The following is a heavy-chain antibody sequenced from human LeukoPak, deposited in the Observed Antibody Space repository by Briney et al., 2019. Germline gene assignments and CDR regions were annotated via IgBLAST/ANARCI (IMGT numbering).Heavy chain of an antibody. V-gene: IGHV1-46*01. D-gene: IGHD3-22*01. CDR1: GYTFTSYY. J-gene: IGHJ4*02. CDR3: ARAPDPYYYASSGLFDY. Sequence: GSSVKVSCKASGYTFTSYYMHWVRQAPGQGLEWMGIINPSGGSTSYAQKFQGRVTMTRDMSTSTVYMELSSLRSDDTAVYYCARAPDPYYYASSGLFDYWGQGTLVTVSS. CDR2: INPSGGST.